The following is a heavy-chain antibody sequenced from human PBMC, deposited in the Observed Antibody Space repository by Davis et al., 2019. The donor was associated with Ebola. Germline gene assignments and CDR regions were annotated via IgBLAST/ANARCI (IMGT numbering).Heavy chain of an antibody. CDR2: IDYSGST. Sequence: SETLSLTCTVSGGSISGSSYYWGWIRQPPGKGLEWIGTIDYSGSTNYNPSLKSRVTMSVDTSKNQFSLRLSSVTAADTAVYYCARGPQLAVYYFSGMDGWGEGTTVTVSS. J-gene: IGHJ6*04. V-gene: IGHV4-39*07. CDR3: ARGPQLAVYYFSGMDG. D-gene: IGHD1-1*01. CDR1: GGSISGSSYY.